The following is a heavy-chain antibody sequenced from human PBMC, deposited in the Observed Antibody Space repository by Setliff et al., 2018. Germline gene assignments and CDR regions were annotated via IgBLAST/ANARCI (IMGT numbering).Heavy chain of an antibody. Sequence: GGSLRLSCAASGFSFSGYYMSWVRQAPGKGLEWISKISGNGITIYYANSVKGRFTISRDNAKNSLYLQMNSLRVEDTAVYYCARDGGMGMVKGYYYGLDAWGPGTSVTVSS. CDR2: ISGNGITI. V-gene: IGHV3-11*04. CDR3: ARDGGMGMVKGYYYGLDA. D-gene: IGHD5-18*01. CDR1: GFSFSGYY. J-gene: IGHJ6*02.